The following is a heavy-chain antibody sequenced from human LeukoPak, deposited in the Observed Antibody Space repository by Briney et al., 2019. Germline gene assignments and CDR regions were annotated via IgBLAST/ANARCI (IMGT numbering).Heavy chain of an antibody. CDR3: ARGTRYSGSYAIDY. V-gene: IGHV1-2*02. CDR2: INSNSGGT. J-gene: IGHJ4*02. Sequence: ASVKVSCKASGYTFTGYYMHWVRQAPGQGLEWMGWINSNSGGTNYAQKFQGRVTMTRDTSISTAYMELSRLRSDDTAVYYCARGTRYSGSYAIDYWGQGTLVTVSS. D-gene: IGHD1-26*01. CDR1: GYTFTGYY.